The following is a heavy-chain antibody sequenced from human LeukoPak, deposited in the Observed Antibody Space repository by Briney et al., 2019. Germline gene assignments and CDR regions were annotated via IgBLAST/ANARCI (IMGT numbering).Heavy chain of an antibody. Sequence: GESLRTSCKGSGYSFTSYWISWVRQMPGKGLEWMGRIDPSDSYTNYSPSFQGHVTISADKSISTAYLQWSSLKASDTAMYYCARPLVAAAGTGWFDPWGQGTLVTVSS. D-gene: IGHD6-13*01. J-gene: IGHJ5*02. CDR3: ARPLVAAAGTGWFDP. CDR2: IDPSDSYT. V-gene: IGHV5-10-1*01. CDR1: GYSFTSYW.